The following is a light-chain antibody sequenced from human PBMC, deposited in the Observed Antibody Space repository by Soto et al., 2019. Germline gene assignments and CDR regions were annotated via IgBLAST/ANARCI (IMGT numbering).Light chain of an antibody. V-gene: IGLV1-44*01. CDR2: GNN. J-gene: IGLJ1*01. Sequence: QSVRTQPPSASGTPGQRVTISCSGSSSNIGSNTVSWYQQLPGTAPNLLIYGNNQRPSGVPDRFSGSKSGTSASLAISGLQSEDEADYYCAAWDDSLNGYVFGAGTKVTVL. CDR1: SSNIGSNT. CDR3: AAWDDSLNGYV.